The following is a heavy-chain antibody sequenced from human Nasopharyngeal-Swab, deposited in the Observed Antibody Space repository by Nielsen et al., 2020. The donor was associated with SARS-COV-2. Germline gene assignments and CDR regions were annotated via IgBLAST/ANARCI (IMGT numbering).Heavy chain of an antibody. CDR2: IWYDGSNK. CDR1: GFTFSSYA. CDR3: ARGGTYYYDSSGYRDFDY. J-gene: IGHJ4*02. V-gene: IGHV3-33*08. D-gene: IGHD3-22*01. Sequence: GESLKISCAASGFTFSSYAMIWVRQAPGKGLEWVAVIWYDGSNKYYADSVKGRFTISRDNSKNTLYLQMNSLRAEDTAVYYCARGGTYYYDSSGYRDFDYWGQGTLVTVSS.